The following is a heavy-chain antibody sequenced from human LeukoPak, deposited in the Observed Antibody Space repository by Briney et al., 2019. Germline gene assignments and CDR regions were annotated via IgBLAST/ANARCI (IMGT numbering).Heavy chain of an antibody. D-gene: IGHD2-8*01. CDR1: GGSIRSYY. V-gene: IGHV4-4*07. J-gene: IGHJ3*02. CDR3: ARSYGINDAFDI. Sequence: SETLSLTCTVSGGSIRSYYRSWIRQPAGKGLEWIGRIFTSGTTDYNPSLKSRVTMSVDTSKNQFSLKLSSVTAADTAVYYCARSYGINDAFDIWGQGTMVTVSS. CDR2: IFTSGTT.